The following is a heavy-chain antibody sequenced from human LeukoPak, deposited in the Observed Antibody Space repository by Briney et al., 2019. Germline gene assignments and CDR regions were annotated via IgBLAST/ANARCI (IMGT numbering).Heavy chain of an antibody. CDR3: AKVVQLEKTIDY. Sequence: GGSLRLSCAASGFTFSSYAMSWVRQAPGKGLEWVSAISGSGGSTYYADSVKGRFTISRDNSKNTLYLQMNSLRAEDAAVYYCAKVVQLEKTIDYWGQGTLVTVSS. CDR1: GFTFSSYA. D-gene: IGHD6-13*01. J-gene: IGHJ4*02. CDR2: ISGSGGST. V-gene: IGHV3-23*01.